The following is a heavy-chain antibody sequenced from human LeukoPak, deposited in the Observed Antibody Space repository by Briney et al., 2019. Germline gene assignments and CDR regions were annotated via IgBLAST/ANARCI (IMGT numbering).Heavy chain of an antibody. CDR1: GYTFTGYY. D-gene: IGHD3-10*01. Sequence: ASVKVSCKASGYTFTGYYMHWVRQAPGQGLEWMGWINPNSGGTNYAQKFQGRVTMTRDTSISTAYMELRSLRSDDTAVYYCARGALWFGEPDAFDIWGQGTMVTVSS. CDR3: ARGALWFGEPDAFDI. J-gene: IGHJ3*02. V-gene: IGHV1-2*02. CDR2: INPNSGGT.